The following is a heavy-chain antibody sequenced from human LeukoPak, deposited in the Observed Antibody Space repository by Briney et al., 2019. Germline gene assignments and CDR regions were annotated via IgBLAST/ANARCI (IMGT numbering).Heavy chain of an antibody. D-gene: IGHD2-2*01. CDR1: GYPLSDYY. V-gene: IGHV1-2*02. Sequence: GASVTISCKTSGYPLSDYYMHWVRQAPGQGLEWMGWIRGDTGDTDSPQKFRGRVTMTRDTSTDTAYLELSRLRYDDTAIYFCARVRVNSCDYWGQGTLVTVSS. CDR2: IRGDTGDT. J-gene: IGHJ4*02. CDR3: ARVRVNSCDY.